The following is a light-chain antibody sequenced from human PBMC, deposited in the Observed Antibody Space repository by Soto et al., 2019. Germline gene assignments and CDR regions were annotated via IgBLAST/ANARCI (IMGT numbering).Light chain of an antibody. CDR1: QSISNY. Sequence: DIQMTQSPSSLSASVGDRVTITCRASQSISNYLNWYQQKPGKAPKLLIYAASSLQSGVPSRFSGSGSGTDFTLTISSLQPEDFATYYCQQSHSTPWTFGQGTKVDIK. CDR2: AAS. J-gene: IGKJ1*01. CDR3: QQSHSTPWT. V-gene: IGKV1-39*01.